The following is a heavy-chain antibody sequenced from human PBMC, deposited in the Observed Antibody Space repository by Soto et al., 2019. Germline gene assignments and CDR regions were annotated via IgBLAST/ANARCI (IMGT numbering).Heavy chain of an antibody. CDR3: AKSGFIAAAGKIWFDP. V-gene: IGHV3-23*01. CDR2: ISGSGGST. Sequence: GGSLRLSCAASGFTFSSYAMSWVRQAPGKGLEWVSAISGSGGSTYYADSVKGRFTISRDNSKNTLYLQMNSLRAEDTAVYYCAKSGFIAAAGKIWFDPWGQGTLVTVSS. D-gene: IGHD6-13*01. CDR1: GFTFSSYA. J-gene: IGHJ5*02.